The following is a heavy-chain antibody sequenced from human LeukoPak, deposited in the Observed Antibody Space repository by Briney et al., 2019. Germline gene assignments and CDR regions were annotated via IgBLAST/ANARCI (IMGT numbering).Heavy chain of an antibody. Sequence: SKTLSLTCAVSGGSISSSNWWSWVRQPPGKGLEWIGEIYHSGSTNYNPSLKSRDTISVDKSKNQFSLKLSSVTAADTAVYYCASRGDYDAFDIWGQGTMVTVSS. CDR2: IYHSGST. V-gene: IGHV4-4*02. CDR1: GGSISSSNW. D-gene: IGHD4-17*01. CDR3: ASRGDYDAFDI. J-gene: IGHJ3*02.